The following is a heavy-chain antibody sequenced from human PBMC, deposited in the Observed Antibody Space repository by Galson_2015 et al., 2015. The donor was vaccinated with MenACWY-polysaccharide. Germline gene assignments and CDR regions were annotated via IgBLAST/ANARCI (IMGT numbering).Heavy chain of an antibody. CDR3: ARDRGWIRDY. V-gene: IGHV3-48*03. D-gene: IGHD2-2*03. J-gene: IGHJ4*02. Sequence: SLRLSCATSGFTFSSYEMNWVRQAPGKGLEWVSFISSSGTTIHYADSVKGRFTISRDNAKNSLFLQMNSLRAEDTAVYYCARDRGWIRDYWGQGTLVTVSS. CDR2: ISSSGTTI. CDR1: GFTFSSYE.